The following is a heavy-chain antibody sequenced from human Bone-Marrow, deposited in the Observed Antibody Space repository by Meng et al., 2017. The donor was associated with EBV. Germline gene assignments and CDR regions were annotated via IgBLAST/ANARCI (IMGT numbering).Heavy chain of an antibody. Sequence: PESGPGLVTPSGTMALRCVVLGGSISSSNWWSWFRRPPGKGLEWIGEIYHSGRTNYNTSLKSRVTISVDKSKNQLSLKLSSVTAADTAVYYCARDLRETSGTFPFDYWGQGTLVAVSS. D-gene: IGHD1-26*01. CDR3: ARDLRETSGTFPFDY. CDR1: GGSISSSNW. CDR2: IYHSGRT. J-gene: IGHJ4*02. V-gene: IGHV4-4*02.